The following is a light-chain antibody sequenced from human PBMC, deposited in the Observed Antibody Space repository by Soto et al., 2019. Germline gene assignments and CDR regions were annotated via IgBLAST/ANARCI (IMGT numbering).Light chain of an antibody. CDR3: QVWDSSSDQDV. J-gene: IGLJ1*01. CDR1: NIGSKS. V-gene: IGLV3-21*04. CDR2: YDS. Sequence: ELTQPPSVSVAPGKTARITCGGNNIGSKSVHWYQQKPGQAPVLVIYYDSDRPSGIPERFSGSNSGNTATLTISRVEAGDEADYYCQVWDSSSDQDVFGTGTKVTVL.